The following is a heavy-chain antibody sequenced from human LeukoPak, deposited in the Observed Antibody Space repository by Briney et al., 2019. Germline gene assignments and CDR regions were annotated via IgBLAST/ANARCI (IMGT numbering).Heavy chain of an antibody. D-gene: IGHD3-10*01. Sequence: PSEALSLTCTVSGGSISSSGYYWGWIRQPPGKGLEWIGEINHSGSTNYNPSLKSRVTISVDTSKNQFSLKLSSVTAADTAVYYCARGTGSGTFDYWGQGTLVTVSS. CDR3: ARGTGSGTFDY. J-gene: IGHJ4*02. CDR2: INHSGST. CDR1: GGSISSSGYY. V-gene: IGHV4-39*07.